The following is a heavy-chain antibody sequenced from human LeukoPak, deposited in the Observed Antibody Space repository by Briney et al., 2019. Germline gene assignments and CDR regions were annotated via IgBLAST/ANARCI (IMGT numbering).Heavy chain of an antibody. Sequence: GGSLRLSCAASGFTFSSYGMHWVRQAPGKGLEWVANIKQDGSEKYYVGFVKGRFTISRDNAKNSLNLQMNSLRAEDTAVYYCARDRYYGSGSYLFDYWGQGTLVTVSS. CDR2: IKQDGSEK. CDR3: ARDRYYGSGSYLFDY. V-gene: IGHV3-7*03. D-gene: IGHD3-10*01. CDR1: GFTFSSYG. J-gene: IGHJ4*02.